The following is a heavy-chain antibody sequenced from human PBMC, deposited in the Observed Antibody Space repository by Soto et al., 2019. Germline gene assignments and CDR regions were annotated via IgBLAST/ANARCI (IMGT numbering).Heavy chain of an antibody. CDR3: ARGLRTYYYDSSGWFDP. V-gene: IGHV1-18*01. Sequence: ASVKLSCKASGYTFTSYGISWVRQAPGQGLEWMGWISAYNGNTNYAQKLQGRVTMTTDTSTSTAYMELRSLRSDDTAVYYCARGLRTYYYDSSGWFDPWGQGTLVTVSS. CDR1: GYTFTSYG. J-gene: IGHJ5*02. D-gene: IGHD3-22*01. CDR2: ISAYNGNT.